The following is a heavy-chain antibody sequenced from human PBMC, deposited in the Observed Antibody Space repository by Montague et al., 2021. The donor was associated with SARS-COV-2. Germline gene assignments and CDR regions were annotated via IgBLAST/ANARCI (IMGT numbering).Heavy chain of an antibody. D-gene: IGHD3-10*01. Sequence: SETLSLTCAVHGGSFSTYSWNWIRQPPGKGLEWIGEIHHGGSTNYNPSLKSRVTISADTSKNQFSLKLTSVAAADTAVYYRARLGDGVVPSPILGVGPYYSYYSMDVWGKGTTVTVPS. CDR1: GGSFSTYS. CDR3: ARLGDGVVPSPILGVGPYYSYYSMDV. V-gene: IGHV4-34*01. J-gene: IGHJ6*03. CDR2: IHHGGST.